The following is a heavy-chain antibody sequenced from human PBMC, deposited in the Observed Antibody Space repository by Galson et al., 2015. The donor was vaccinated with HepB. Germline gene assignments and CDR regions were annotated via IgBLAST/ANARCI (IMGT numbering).Heavy chain of an antibody. CDR3: ARDKGQGNIDEGGLDY. V-gene: IGHV3-21*01. Sequence: SLRLSCAASGFTFSSYSMNWVRQAPGKGLEWVSSISSSSSYIYYADSVKGRFTISRDNAKNSLYLQMNSLRAEDTAVYYCARDKGQGNIDEGGLDYWGQGTLVTVSS. D-gene: IGHD4-23*01. CDR2: ISSSSSYI. CDR1: GFTFSSYS. J-gene: IGHJ4*02.